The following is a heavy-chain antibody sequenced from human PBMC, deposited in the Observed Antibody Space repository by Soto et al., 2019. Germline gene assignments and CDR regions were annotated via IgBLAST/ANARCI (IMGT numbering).Heavy chain of an antibody. D-gene: IGHD2-21*01. Sequence: QVQLVQSGAEVRKPGSSVKVSCKASGDTFSTYAITWVRQAPGQGLEGMGGIIPLFGTTNYAPEFQGRVTITADESTSTAYMELSSLRSGDTAIYYCARGMVVVATTPRCDAFDIWGQGTVVTVSS. CDR3: ARGMVVVATTPRCDAFDI. CDR1: GDTFSTYA. CDR2: IIPLFGTT. J-gene: IGHJ3*02. V-gene: IGHV1-69*12.